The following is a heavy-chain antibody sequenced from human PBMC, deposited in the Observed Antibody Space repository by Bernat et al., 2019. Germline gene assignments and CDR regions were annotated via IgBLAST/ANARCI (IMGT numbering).Heavy chain of an antibody. D-gene: IGHD1-26*01. CDR1: GFSLTTSGMC. CDR2: IDWDDDK. V-gene: IGHV2-70*15. J-gene: IGHJ4*02. Sequence: QVTLRESGPALVKPTQTLTLTCTFSGFSLTTSGMCVSWIRQPPGKALECLARIDWDDDKYDSTSLRTRLTISKDTSKNQVVLTMTNMDPVDTGTYYCARTRVGSTANYFDYWGQGILVTVSS. CDR3: ARTRVGSTANYFDY.